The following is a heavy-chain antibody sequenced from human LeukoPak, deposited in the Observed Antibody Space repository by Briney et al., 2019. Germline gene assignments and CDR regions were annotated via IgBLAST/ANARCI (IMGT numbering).Heavy chain of an antibody. D-gene: IGHD2-15*01. CDR1: GYTFTSYY. V-gene: IGHV1-2*02. CDR3: ARGPVVVVAATPKHYYYYYYMDV. J-gene: IGHJ6*03. Sequence: ASVKVSCKASGYTFTSYYMHWVRQAPGQGLEWVGYINPNSGGTSYAQKFQGRVTMTRDTSISTAYMGLSRLRSDDTAVYYCARGPVVVVAATPKHYYYYYYMDVGGKGTTVTVSS. CDR2: INPNSGGT.